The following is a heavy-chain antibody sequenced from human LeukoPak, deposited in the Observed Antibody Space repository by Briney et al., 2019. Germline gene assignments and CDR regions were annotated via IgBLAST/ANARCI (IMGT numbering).Heavy chain of an antibody. J-gene: IGHJ6*03. V-gene: IGHV1-8*01. D-gene: IGHD3-10*01. CDR1: GYTFTSYD. CDR2: MNPNSGNT. CDR3: ARGVRVRGVILNYYYYMDV. Sequence: ASVKVSCKASGYTFTSYDINWVRQATGQGLEWMGWMNPNSGNTGYAQKFQGRVTMTRNTSISTAYMELSSLRSEDTAVYYCARGVRVRGVILNYYYYMDVWGKGTTVTISS.